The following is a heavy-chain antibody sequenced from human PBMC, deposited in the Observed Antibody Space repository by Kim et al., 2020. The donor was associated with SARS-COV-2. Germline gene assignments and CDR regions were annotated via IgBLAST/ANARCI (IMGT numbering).Heavy chain of an antibody. CDR2: IYYSGST. CDR1: GGSISSSSYY. V-gene: IGHV4-39*01. D-gene: IGHD1-26*01. J-gene: IGHJ4*02. CDR3: ARLLVGATRGFDY. Sequence: SETLSLTCTVSGGSISSSSYYWGWIRQPPGKGLEWIGSIYYSGSTYYNPSLKSRVTISVDTSKNQFSLKLSSVTAADTAVYYCARLLVGATRGFDYWGQGTLVTVSS.